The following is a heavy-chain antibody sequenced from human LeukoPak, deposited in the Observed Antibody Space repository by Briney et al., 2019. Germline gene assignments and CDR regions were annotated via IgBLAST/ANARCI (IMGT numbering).Heavy chain of an antibody. J-gene: IGHJ4*02. CDR3: ATGFNTASHDGY. V-gene: IGHV3-15*04. Sequence: GGSLRPSCAASGFTFSSAWMTWVRQAPGKGLEWVGRAVQTYSGGITEYAAPARGRFTISRVDSTNTLYLQMDSLKTEDTGVYYCATGFNTASHDGYWGQGTLVTVSA. CDR2: AVQTYSGGIT. D-gene: IGHD2-2*01. CDR1: GFTFSSAW.